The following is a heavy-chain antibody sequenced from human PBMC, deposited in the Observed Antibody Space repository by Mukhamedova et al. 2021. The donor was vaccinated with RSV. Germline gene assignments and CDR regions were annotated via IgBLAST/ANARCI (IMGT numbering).Heavy chain of an antibody. V-gene: IGHV5-51*01. CDR3: TRHSGYDSSGYYSF. J-gene: IGHJ1*01. D-gene: IGHD3-22*01. CDR2: IYPGNSDT. Sequence: EYMGIIYPGNSDTRYSPSFQGQVTISADKSISTAYLQWSSLKASDTAMYYCTRHSGYDSSGYYSFWSQGTLVTVSS.